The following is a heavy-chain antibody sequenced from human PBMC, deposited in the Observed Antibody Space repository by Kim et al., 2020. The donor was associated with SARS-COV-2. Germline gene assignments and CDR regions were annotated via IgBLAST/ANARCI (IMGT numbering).Heavy chain of an antibody. D-gene: IGHD3-3*02. J-gene: IGHJ4*02. CDR2: GGST. CDR3: PSIFEY. V-gene: IGHV3-74*03. Sequence: GGSTTSATSVKGPFTTSRDNAHNKVYLQMNSLRVDDTAIYYCPSIFEYWGQGALVTVSS.